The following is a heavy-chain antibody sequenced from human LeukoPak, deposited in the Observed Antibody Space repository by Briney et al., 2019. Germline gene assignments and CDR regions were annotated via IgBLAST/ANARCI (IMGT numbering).Heavy chain of an antibody. V-gene: IGHV4-4*07. D-gene: IGHD2-15*01. CDR1: GVSISSYY. CDR2: IYASGST. J-gene: IGHJ3*02. CDR3: ARDGPGYCSGGGCESNAFDI. Sequence: SETLSLTCTVSGVSISSYYWSWIRQSAGKGLEWIGRIYASGSTNYSPSLKSRVTMSVDTSKNQFSLKLSSVTAADTAVYYCARDGPGYCSGGGCESNAFDIWGQGTMVTVSS.